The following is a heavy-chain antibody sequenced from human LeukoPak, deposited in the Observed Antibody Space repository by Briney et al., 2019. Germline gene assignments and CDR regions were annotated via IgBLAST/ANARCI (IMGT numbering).Heavy chain of an antibody. V-gene: IGHV3-23*01. CDR1: GFTFSSYG. CDR2: ISGSGGST. CDR3: AKVYSSSWYRGYFDY. J-gene: IGHJ4*02. Sequence: PGGSLRLSCAASGFTFSSYGMSWVRQAPGKGLEWVSAISGSGGSTYYADSVKGRFTISRDNSKNTLYLQMNSLRAEDTAVYYCAKVYSSSWYRGYFDYWGQGTLVTVSS. D-gene: IGHD6-13*01.